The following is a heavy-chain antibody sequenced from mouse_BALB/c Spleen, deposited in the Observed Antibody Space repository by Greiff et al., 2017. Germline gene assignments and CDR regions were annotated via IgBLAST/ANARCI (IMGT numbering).Heavy chain of an antibody. CDR3: TRDGYYGSYAMDY. V-gene: IGHV6-6*02. Sequence: EVKLVESGGGLVQPGGSMKLSCVASGFTFSNYWMNWVRQSPEKGLEWVAEIRLKSNNYATHYAESVKGRFTISRDDSKSSVYLQMNNLRAEDTGIYYCTRDGYYGSYAMDYWGQGTSVTVSS. J-gene: IGHJ4*01. CDR1: GFTFSNYW. CDR2: IRLKSNNYAT. D-gene: IGHD2-3*01.